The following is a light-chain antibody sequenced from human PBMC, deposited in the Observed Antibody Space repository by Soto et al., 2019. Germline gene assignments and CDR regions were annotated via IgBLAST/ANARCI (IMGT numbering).Light chain of an antibody. V-gene: IGLV3-21*02. CDR2: DDT. Sequence: YELTQTPSVSVAPGQTARITCGGNNIRNKSVQWYQQKRGQAPVVVVYDDTNRPSGIPERFSGSNSGNTATLTISRVEAGDEADYYCQVWDSSSDHWVFGGGTQLTVL. CDR1: NIRNKS. J-gene: IGLJ7*01. CDR3: QVWDSSSDHWV.